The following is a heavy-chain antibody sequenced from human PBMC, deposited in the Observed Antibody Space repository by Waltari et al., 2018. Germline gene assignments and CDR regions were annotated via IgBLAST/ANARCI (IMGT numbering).Heavy chain of an antibody. CDR1: GYTFTGYY. CDR2: INPNSGGT. D-gene: IGHD2-2*01. V-gene: IGHV1-2*02. Sequence: QVQLVQSGAEVKKPGASVKVSCQASGYTFTGYYMHWVRQAPGQGLEWMGWINPNSGGTNYAQKFQGRVTMTRDTSISTAYMELSRLRSDDTAVYYCARDPEVWDIVVVPAAGYGMDVWGQGTTVTVSS. CDR3: ARDPEVWDIVVVPAAGYGMDV. J-gene: IGHJ6*02.